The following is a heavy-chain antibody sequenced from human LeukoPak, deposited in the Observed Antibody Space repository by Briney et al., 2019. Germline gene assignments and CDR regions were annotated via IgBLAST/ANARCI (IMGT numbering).Heavy chain of an antibody. CDR2: ISGSGGSA. CDR3: AKEYSGSPEAFDI. D-gene: IGHD6-19*01. V-gene: IGHV3-23*01. CDR1: GFTFSSYA. Sequence: GGSLRLSCAASGFTFSSYAMSWVRQAPGKGLEWVSAISGSGGSAYYADSVKGRFTISRDNSKNTLYLQMNSLRAEDTAAYYCAKEYSGSPEAFDIWGQGTMVTVSS. J-gene: IGHJ3*02.